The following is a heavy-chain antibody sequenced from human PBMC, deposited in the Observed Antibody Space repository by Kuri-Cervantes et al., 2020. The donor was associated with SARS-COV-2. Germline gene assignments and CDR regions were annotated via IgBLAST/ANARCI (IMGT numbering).Heavy chain of an antibody. CDR2: ISASGAST. Sequence: GESLKISCAASGFTFSSYAMSWVRQAPGKGLEWVSVISASGASTYYADSVKGRLTISRDNSKNTLYLQMNSLRAEDTAVYYCAKVGTSTAVSGRFDYWGQGTLVTVSS. CDR1: GFTFSSYA. CDR3: AKVGTSTAVSGRFDY. D-gene: IGHD6-19*01. J-gene: IGHJ4*02. V-gene: IGHV3-23*01.